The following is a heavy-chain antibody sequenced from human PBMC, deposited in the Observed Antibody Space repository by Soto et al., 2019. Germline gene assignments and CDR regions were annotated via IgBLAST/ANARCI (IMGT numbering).Heavy chain of an antibody. J-gene: IGHJ4*02. V-gene: IGHV1-24*01. CDR3: ATDLGYCSSTSCGRSDY. D-gene: IGHD2-2*01. CDR2: FDPEDGET. Sequence: GKGLEWMGGFDPEDGETIYAQKFQGRVTMTEDTSTDTAYMERSSLRSEDTAVYYCATDLGYCSSTSCGRSDYGGQGTLVTVSS.